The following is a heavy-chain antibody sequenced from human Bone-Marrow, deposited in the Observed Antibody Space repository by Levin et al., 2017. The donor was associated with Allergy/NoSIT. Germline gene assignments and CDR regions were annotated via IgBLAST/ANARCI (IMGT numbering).Heavy chain of an antibody. V-gene: IGHV3-30*18. CDR1: GFTFSTYG. D-gene: IGHD2-15*01. CDR2: ILYDGSNK. J-gene: IGHJ1*01. Sequence: PGGSLRLSCAASGFTFSTYGMHWVRQAPGEGLEWVAVILYDGSNKYYADSVKGRFTISRDNSKNTLYLQMNSLRAEDTAVYYCAKDLWRYCSGGSCYRFQHWGQGTLVTVSS. CDR3: AKDLWRYCSGGSCYRFQH.